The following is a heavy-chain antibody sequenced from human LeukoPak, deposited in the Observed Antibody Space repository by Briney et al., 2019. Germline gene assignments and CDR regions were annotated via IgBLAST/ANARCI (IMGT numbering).Heavy chain of an antibody. CDR1: GFTFSSYW. D-gene: IGHD6-13*01. Sequence: QPGGSLRLSSAASGFTFSSYWMHWVRQAPGKGLVWVSRINYDGSSTSYADSVKGRFTISRDNAKNTLYLQMNSLRAEDTAVYYCAREAAAGTAGAYGMDVWGQGTTVTVSS. J-gene: IGHJ6*02. CDR3: AREAAAGTAGAYGMDV. CDR2: INYDGSST. V-gene: IGHV3-74*01.